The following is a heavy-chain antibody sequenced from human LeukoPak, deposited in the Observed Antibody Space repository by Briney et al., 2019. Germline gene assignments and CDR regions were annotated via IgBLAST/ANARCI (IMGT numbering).Heavy chain of an antibody. CDR3: AREGARGPYYFDY. V-gene: IGHV4-59*12. D-gene: IGHD4/OR15-4a*01. CDR1: GGSISSYY. J-gene: IGHJ4*02. CDR2: IYYSGST. Sequence: PSETLSLTCTVSGGSISSYYWNWIRQPPGKGLEWIGYIYYSGSTNYNPSLKSRVTISVDRSKNQFSLKLSSVTAADTAVYYCAREGARGPYYFDYWGQGTLVTVSS.